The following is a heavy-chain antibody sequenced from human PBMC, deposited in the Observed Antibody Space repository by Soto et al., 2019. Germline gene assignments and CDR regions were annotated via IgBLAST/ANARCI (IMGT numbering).Heavy chain of an antibody. V-gene: IGHV1-3*01. CDR1: GYTFTSYA. D-gene: IGHD3-9*01. Sequence: ASVKVSCKASGYTFTSYAMHWVRQAPGQRLEWMGWINAGNGNTKYSQKCQGRVTITRDTSASTAYMELSSLRSEDTAVYYCARLTAFGASGYYRVFDYWGQGTLVTVSS. CDR2: INAGNGNT. J-gene: IGHJ4*02. CDR3: ARLTAFGASGYYRVFDY.